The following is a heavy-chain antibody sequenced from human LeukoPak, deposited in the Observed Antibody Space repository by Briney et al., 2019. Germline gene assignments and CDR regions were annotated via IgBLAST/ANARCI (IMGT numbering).Heavy chain of an antibody. J-gene: IGHJ6*03. CDR3: AGIAVAGNYYYYYMDV. Sequence: KPSETLSLTCTVSGGSISSYYWSWIRQPPGKGLEWIGYIYYSGSTNYNPSLKSRVTISVDTSKNQFSLKLSSVTAADTAVYYCAGIAVAGNYYYYYMDVWCKGTTVTVSS. CDR1: GGSISSYY. D-gene: IGHD6-19*01. V-gene: IGHV4-59*01. CDR2: IYYSGST.